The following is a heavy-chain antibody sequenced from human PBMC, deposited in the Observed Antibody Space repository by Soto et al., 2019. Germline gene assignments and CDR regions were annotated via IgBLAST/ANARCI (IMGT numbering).Heavy chain of an antibody. V-gene: IGHV4-31*03. CDR3: ARYDSGGYDAFDI. Sequence: QVHLEESGPGLVKPSQTLSLTCTVSGGSVSSSGYYWSWIRQLPGKGLEWIGYIYYSGTTNHNPSLESRVTISVDTSKNHFSLKLTSVTAADTAVYYCARYDSGGYDAFDIWGQGTMVTVSS. CDR2: IYYSGTT. D-gene: IGHD3-22*01. CDR1: GGSVSSSGYY. J-gene: IGHJ3*02.